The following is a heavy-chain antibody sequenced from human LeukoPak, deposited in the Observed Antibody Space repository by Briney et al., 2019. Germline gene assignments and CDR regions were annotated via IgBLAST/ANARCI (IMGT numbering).Heavy chain of an antibody. CDR1: GFTFSLYA. J-gene: IGHJ1*01. CDR2: ITSNGGST. V-gene: IGHV3-64D*06. D-gene: IGHD3-22*01. CDR3: AYSSGYYH. Sequence: GGSLRLSCSASGFTFSLYAMHWVRQAPGRGLEYASAITSNGGSTYYADSVKGRFTISRDNSKNTLYLHMSTLRPEDTAMYYCAYSSGYYHWGQGTLVTVSS.